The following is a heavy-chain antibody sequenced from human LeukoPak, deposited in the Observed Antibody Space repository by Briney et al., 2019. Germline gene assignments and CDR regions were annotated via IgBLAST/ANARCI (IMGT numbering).Heavy chain of an antibody. Sequence: GESLRLSCAASGFTFSNSWMQWVRQVPGKGLVWVSRINTDGTSTSYADSVRGRFIISRDNAKNTLYLQVNSLRAEDTAVYYCARPQQGGTTRSHGLDVWGQGTTVTVSS. CDR3: ARPQQGGTTRSHGLDV. D-gene: IGHD2-2*01. J-gene: IGHJ6*02. CDR1: GFTFSNSW. V-gene: IGHV3-74*01. CDR2: INTDGTST.